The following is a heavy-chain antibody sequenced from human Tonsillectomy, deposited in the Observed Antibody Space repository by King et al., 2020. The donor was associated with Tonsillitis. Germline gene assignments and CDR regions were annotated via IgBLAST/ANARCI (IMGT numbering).Heavy chain of an antibody. CDR1: GGSFSIYY. V-gene: IGHV4-34*01. CDR3: ARGVPPYYYGSGEFDY. CDR2: INPSGST. D-gene: IGHD3-10*01. Sequence: VQLQQWGAGLLKPSETLSLTCAVYGGSFSIYYWTWIRQTPGKGLEWIGEINPSGSTNYTPSLKSRVTISVDSSKNLFSLNLTSVTAADTAVYYCARGVPPYYYGSGEFDYWGQGTLFTVSS. J-gene: IGHJ4*02.